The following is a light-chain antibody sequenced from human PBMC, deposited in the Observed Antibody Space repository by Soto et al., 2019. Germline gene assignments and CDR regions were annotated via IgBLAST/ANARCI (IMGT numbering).Light chain of an antibody. CDR3: QQYNNWPWT. Sequence: EIGMSQSPATLSVSPGERATLSCRASQSVRSNLAWYQQRPGQAPRLLIYGTSTRATGIPARFSGSGSGTEFTLSISSLQSEDFAVYYCQQYNNWPWTFGQGSMA. CDR2: GTS. J-gene: IGKJ1*01. V-gene: IGKV3D-15*01. CDR1: QSVRSN.